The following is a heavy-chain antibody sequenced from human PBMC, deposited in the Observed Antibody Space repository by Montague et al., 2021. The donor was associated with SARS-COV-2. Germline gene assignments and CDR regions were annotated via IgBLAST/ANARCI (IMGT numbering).Heavy chain of an antibody. V-gene: IGHV3-7*01. CDR1: GFTFSSYW. J-gene: IGHJ6*02. Sequence: SLRLSCAASGFTFSSYWMSRVRQAPGKGLEWVANMKQDGSEKYYVDSVKGRFTISRDNAKNSLYLQMNSLRAEDTAVYYCARDSFWSSYYTDYYGMDVWGQGTTVTVSS. CDR2: MKQDGSEK. D-gene: IGHD3-3*01. CDR3: ARDSFWSSYYTDYYGMDV.